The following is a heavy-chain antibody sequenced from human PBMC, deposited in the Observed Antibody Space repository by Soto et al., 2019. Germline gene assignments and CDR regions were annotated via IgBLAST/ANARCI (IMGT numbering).Heavy chain of an antibody. J-gene: IGHJ4*01. V-gene: IGHV3-53*01. CDR2: LYSGNWT. CDR1: GFTVSDTY. CDR3: VSGRTSSWYAAIDY. D-gene: IGHD6-13*01. Sequence: GGSLRLSCAASGFTVSDTYMGWVRQAPGKGLEWVSTLYSGNWTYYADSVKGRFSLSRDSPKNTLYLQMNSLRAEDTAVYYCVSGRTSSWYAAIDYWGHGTLVTVSS.